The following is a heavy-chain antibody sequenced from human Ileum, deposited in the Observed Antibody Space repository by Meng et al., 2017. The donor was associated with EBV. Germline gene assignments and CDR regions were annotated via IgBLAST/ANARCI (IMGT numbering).Heavy chain of an antibody. Sequence: QVNLQGSCPGLVQPSGTPSPTCDVSGVSISGNYWSWIRQSPVKGLEWIGFFYEGTTNYNPSLKSRVTIAAGPANNQISLRLSSVTSADTAVYYCAKGGQWDPLDSWGRGILVTVSS. D-gene: IGHD1-26*01. CDR3: AKGGQWDPLDS. CDR1: GVSISGNY. CDR2: FYEGTT. V-gene: IGHV4-59*01. J-gene: IGHJ4*02.